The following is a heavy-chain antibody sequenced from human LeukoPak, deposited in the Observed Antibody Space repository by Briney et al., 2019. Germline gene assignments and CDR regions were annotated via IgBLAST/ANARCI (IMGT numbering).Heavy chain of an antibody. D-gene: IGHD1-26*01. CDR3: ARSGRGTYYYFDL. Sequence: ASVKVSCKASSYTFTRYAISWVRQAPGQGLEWMGWISASNGNTNYAQKFQGRVSMTADKSTSTAYMELRSLRSDDTAVYYCARSGRGTYYYFDLWGQGTLVTVSS. CDR2: ISASNGNT. J-gene: IGHJ4*02. V-gene: IGHV1-18*01. CDR1: SYTFTRYA.